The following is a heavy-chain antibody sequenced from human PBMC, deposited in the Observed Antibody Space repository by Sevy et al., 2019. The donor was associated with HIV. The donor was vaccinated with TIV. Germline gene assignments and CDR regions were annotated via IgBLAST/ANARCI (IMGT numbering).Heavy chain of an antibody. CDR1: GFTLSTYD. J-gene: IGHJ6*04. CDR3: ARDTTGCDV. V-gene: IGHV3-13*04. Sequence: GGSLRLSCVASGFTLSTYDMHWVRRPAGEGLEWVSAIGTAGDTHYVDSVKGRFTISRDNVTNSLYLHMNGVTAGDSGVYYGARDTTGCDVWGKGTTVTVSS. CDR2: IGTAGDT. D-gene: IGHD1-1*01.